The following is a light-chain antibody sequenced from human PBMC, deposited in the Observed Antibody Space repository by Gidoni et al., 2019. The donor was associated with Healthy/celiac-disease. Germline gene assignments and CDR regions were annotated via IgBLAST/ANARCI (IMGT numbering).Light chain of an antibody. V-gene: IGKV4-1*01. CDR2: WAS. J-gene: IGKJ3*01. CDR3: QQYYSTLFT. Sequence: DSVMTQAPDSLAVSLGERATINCKSSQSVLYSSNNKNYLAWYQQKPGQPPKLLIYWASTRESGVPDRFSGRGSGTDFTLTISSLQAEDVAVYYCQQYYSTLFTFGPGTKVDIK. CDR1: QSVLYSSNNKNY.